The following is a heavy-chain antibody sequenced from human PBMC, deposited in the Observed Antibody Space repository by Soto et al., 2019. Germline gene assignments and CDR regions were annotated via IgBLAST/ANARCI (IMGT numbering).Heavy chain of an antibody. CDR1: GGSISGYY. Sequence: QVQLQESGPGVVKPSETLSLTCTISGGSISGYYWTWIRQSPGKGLEYIGYIYSGNTNYNPSLNTRATISVDTSKNHSSLKLSSVTAADSAVDYCGRIGSPGDYAYWGQGTLVTVSS. J-gene: IGHJ4*02. V-gene: IGHV4-59*08. CDR2: IYSGNT. D-gene: IGHD3-16*01. CDR3: GRIGSPGDYAY.